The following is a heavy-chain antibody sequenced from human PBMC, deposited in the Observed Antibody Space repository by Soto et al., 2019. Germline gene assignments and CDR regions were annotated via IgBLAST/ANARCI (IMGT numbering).Heavy chain of an antibody. Sequence: QVQLVQSGAEVKKPGASVKVSCKASGYTFTGYYMHWVRQAPGQGLEWMGWINPNSGGTNYAQKFQGRVTMTRDTSISTAYMELSRLRSDYTAVYYCARVIAYCGGDCYSLGDYWGQGTLVTVSS. J-gene: IGHJ4*02. D-gene: IGHD2-21*02. CDR2: INPNSGGT. CDR3: ARVIAYCGGDCYSLGDY. V-gene: IGHV1-2*02. CDR1: GYTFTGYY.